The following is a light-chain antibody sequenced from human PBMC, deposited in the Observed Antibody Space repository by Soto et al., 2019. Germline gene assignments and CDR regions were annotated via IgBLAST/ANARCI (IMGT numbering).Light chain of an antibody. V-gene: IGKV1-5*03. CDR1: QSINKW. J-gene: IGKJ1*01. CDR3: QHYRGDRAT. Sequence: DILLTQSPSTLSASVGDRVTISCRASQSINKWLAWYQHKPGKAPNLLIYEVSTLHSGVPSRFSGSGSGTEFTLTISSLRPDDFATYNGQHYRGDRATFG. CDR2: EVS.